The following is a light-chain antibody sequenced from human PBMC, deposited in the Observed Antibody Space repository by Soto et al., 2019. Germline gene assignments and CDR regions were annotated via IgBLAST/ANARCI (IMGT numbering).Light chain of an antibody. CDR2: EGS. Sequence: QSALTQPASVSGSPGQSITISCTGTSSDVGSYNLVSWYQQHPGKAPKLMIYEGSKRPSGVPDRFSGSTSGNTASLTVSGLQAEDEADYYCCSYVGSDIYWVFGGGTKLTVL. V-gene: IGLV2-23*01. CDR3: CSYVGSDIYWV. CDR1: SSDVGSYNL. J-gene: IGLJ3*02.